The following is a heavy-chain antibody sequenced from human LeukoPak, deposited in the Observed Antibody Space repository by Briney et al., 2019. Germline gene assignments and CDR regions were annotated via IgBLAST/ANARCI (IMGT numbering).Heavy chain of an antibody. Sequence: GGSLRLSCAASGFTFSSYWMHWVRQAPGKGLVWVSRINSDGSSTSYADSVKGRFTISRGNAKNTLYLQMNSLRAEDTAVYYCATILGDYTNFDYWGQGTLVTVSS. D-gene: IGHD4-11*01. V-gene: IGHV3-74*01. J-gene: IGHJ4*02. CDR2: INSDGSST. CDR1: GFTFSSYW. CDR3: ATILGDYTNFDY.